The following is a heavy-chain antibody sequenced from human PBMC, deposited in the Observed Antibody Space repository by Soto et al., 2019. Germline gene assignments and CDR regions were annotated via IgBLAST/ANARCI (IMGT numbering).Heavy chain of an antibody. CDR3: ALSMSGAVADSFDF. J-gene: IGHJ4*02. CDR2: ISKDGSSK. D-gene: IGHD2-15*01. CDR1: GFIFSRYA. Sequence: QVQVVESGGGVVQPGRSLRLSCAASGFIFSRYAIHWVRQAPGKGLEWLAVISKDGSSKYYLDSVKGRFTISRDNSKNTVHLEMNSLRDEDTALYYCALSMSGAVADSFDFWGQGTLVTVSS. V-gene: IGHV3-30*04.